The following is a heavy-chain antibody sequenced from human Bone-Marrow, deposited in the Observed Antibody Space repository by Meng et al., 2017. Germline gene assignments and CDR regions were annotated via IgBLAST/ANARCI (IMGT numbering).Heavy chain of an antibody. V-gene: IGHV3-30*04. Sequence: GGSLRLSCAASGFTLSSYAMHWVRQAPGKGLEWVAVIWYDGSQKYYAESVKGRFTISRDNAKNSLYLQMNSLRAEDTAVYYCARDSYDYVWGSYRYNYFDYWGQGTLVTVSS. CDR3: ARDSYDYVWGSYRYNYFDY. D-gene: IGHD3-16*02. J-gene: IGHJ4*02. CDR1: GFTLSSYA. CDR2: IWYDGSQK.